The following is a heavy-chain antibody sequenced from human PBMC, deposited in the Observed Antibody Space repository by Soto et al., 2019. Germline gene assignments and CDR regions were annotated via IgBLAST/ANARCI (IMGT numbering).Heavy chain of an antibody. CDR2: IYYSGST. J-gene: IGHJ6*03. Sequence: QVQLQESGPGLVKPSQTLSLTCTVSGGSISSGGYYWSWIRQHPGKGLEWIGYIYYSGSTYYDPSLKSRVTVSVDTSKNQFSLKLSSVTAAATAVYYCARVPTHYGDYGYYYYYMDVWGKETTVTVSS. V-gene: IGHV4-31*03. D-gene: IGHD4-17*01. CDR1: GGSISSGGYY. CDR3: ARVPTHYGDYGYYYYYMDV.